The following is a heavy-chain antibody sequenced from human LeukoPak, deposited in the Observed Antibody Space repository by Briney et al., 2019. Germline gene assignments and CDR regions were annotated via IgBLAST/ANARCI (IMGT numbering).Heavy chain of an antibody. CDR3: AREVYVRGHFPTDNYYYYMDV. V-gene: IGHV4-39*07. CDR2: IYYSGST. J-gene: IGHJ6*03. CDR1: GGSISSSSYY. D-gene: IGHD3-10*02. Sequence: PSETLSLTCTVSGGSISSSSYYWGWIRQPPGKGLEWIGSIYYSGSTYYNPSLKSRVTISVDTSKNQFSLKLSSVTAADTAVYYCAREVYVRGHFPTDNYYYYMDVWGKGTTVTVSS.